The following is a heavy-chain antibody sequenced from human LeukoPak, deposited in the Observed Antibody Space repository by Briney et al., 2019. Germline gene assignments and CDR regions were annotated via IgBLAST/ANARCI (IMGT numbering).Heavy chain of an antibody. Sequence: SQTLSLTCTVSGGSISSGDYYWSWIRQPPGKGLEWIGYIYYSGSTNYNPSLKSRVTISVDTSKNQFSLKLSSVTAADTAVYYCARGIGYADDAFDIWGQGTMVTVSS. CDR1: GGSISSGDYY. CDR2: IYYSGST. D-gene: IGHD5-18*01. J-gene: IGHJ3*02. V-gene: IGHV4-61*08. CDR3: ARGIGYADDAFDI.